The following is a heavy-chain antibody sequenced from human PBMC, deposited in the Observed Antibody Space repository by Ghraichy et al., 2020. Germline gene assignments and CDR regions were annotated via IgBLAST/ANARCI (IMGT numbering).Heavy chain of an antibody. D-gene: IGHD3-10*01. CDR2: IYYSGST. V-gene: IGHV4-59*01. CDR1: GGSISSYY. CDR3: ARVPQVRYYYGSGSYAFDI. Sequence: SETQSLTCTVSGGSISSYYWSWIRQPPGKGLEWIGYIYYSGSTNYNPSLKSRVTISVDTSKNQFSLKLSSVTAADTAVYYCARVPQVRYYYGSGSYAFDIWGQGTMVTVSS. J-gene: IGHJ3*02.